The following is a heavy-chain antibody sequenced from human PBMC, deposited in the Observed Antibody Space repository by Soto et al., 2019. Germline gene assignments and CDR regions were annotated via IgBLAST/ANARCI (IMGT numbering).Heavy chain of an antibody. Sequence: QVQLVESGGGVVQPGRSLRLSCAASGFTFSSYGMHWVRQAPGKGLEWVAVIWYDGSNKYYADSVKGRFTISRDNSNNNVYLQMNSQRAEDTAVYYCARDLGTLSSLINYDSYGMDVWGQGPTVTVSS. CDR2: IWYDGSNK. D-gene: IGHD3-16*01. V-gene: IGHV3-33*01. CDR1: GFTFSSYG. CDR3: ARDLGTLSSLINYDSYGMDV. J-gene: IGHJ6*02.